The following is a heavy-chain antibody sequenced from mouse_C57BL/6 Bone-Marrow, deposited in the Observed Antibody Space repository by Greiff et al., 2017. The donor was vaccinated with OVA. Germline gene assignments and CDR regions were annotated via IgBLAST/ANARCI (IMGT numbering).Heavy chain of an antibody. CDR1: GFTFSDYG. CDR3: ARQRGSAPWFAY. Sequence: EVQLVESGGGLVQPGGSLKLSCAASGFTFSDYGMAWVRQAPRKGPEWVAFISNLAYSIYYADTVTGRFTISRENANNTLYLEMSRLGSEDSAMYYCARQRGSAPWFAYRGQGALVTVSA. V-gene: IGHV5-15*01. CDR2: ISNLAYSI. D-gene: IGHD3-3*01. J-gene: IGHJ3*01.